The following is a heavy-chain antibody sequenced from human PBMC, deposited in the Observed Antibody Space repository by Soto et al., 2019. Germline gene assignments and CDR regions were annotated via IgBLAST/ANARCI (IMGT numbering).Heavy chain of an antibody. CDR2: ISYDGSHK. CDR1: GFTFGTYA. Sequence: QVQLVESGGGVVQPGRSLRLSCAASGFTFGTYAMHWVRQAPGKGLEWVAVISYDGSHKYYADSVKGRFSISRDNSKNTLYLQMNSLIVEDTAVYYCAKDSSTGLVTSYYYGMDVWGQGTTVTVSS. D-gene: IGHD6-13*01. CDR3: AKDSSTGLVTSYYYGMDV. J-gene: IGHJ6*02. V-gene: IGHV3-30*18.